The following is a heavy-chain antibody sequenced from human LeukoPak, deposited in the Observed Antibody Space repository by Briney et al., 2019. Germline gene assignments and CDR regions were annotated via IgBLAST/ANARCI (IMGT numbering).Heavy chain of an antibody. CDR2: IYYSGST. Sequence: SETLSLTCTVSGGSISSSSYYWGWIRQPPGKGLEWIGSIYYSGSTYYNPSLKSRVTISVDTSKNQFSLKLSSVTAADTAVYYCARLEDYYYYMDVWGKGTTVTVSS. CDR3: ARLEDYYYYMDV. J-gene: IGHJ6*03. V-gene: IGHV4-39*01. CDR1: GGSISSSSYY.